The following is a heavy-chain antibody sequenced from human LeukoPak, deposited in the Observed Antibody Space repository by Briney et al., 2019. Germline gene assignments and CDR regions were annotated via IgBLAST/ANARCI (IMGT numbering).Heavy chain of an antibody. D-gene: IGHD3-10*01. V-gene: IGHV1-8*01. J-gene: IGHJ4*02. Sequence: ASVKVSCKASGYTFTSYDINWVRQATGQGLEWMGWMNPNSGNTDYAQKFQGRVTMTRNTSISTAYMELSSLRSEDTAVYYCARVVITMVRGVSGFGYWGQGTLVTVSS. CDR3: ARVVITMVRGVSGFGY. CDR2: MNPNSGNT. CDR1: GYTFTSYD.